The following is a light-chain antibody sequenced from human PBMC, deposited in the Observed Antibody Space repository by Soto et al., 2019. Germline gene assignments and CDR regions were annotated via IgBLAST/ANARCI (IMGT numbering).Light chain of an antibody. V-gene: IGLV2-23*02. CDR3: CSYAGRTTFVV. Sequence: QSVLTQPASVSGSPGQSITISCDGNSNDVGGHDLVSWYQHNPGKAPKLIIFEVNKRPSGLSDRFSGSKSGTTASLTISGLQTEDEAVYHCCSYAGRTTFVVCGGGTKLTVL. CDR2: EVN. CDR1: SNDVGGHDL. J-gene: IGLJ3*02.